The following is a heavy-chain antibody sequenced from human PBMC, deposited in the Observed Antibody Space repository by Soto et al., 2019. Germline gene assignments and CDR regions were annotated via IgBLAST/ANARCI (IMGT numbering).Heavy chain of an antibody. Sequence: SETLSLTCTVSGGSISSYYWSWIRQPPGKGLEWIGYIYYRGSTNYNPSLKSRVTISVDTSKNQFSLKLSSVTAADTAVYYCARESDYYDSSGYYRAFDIWGQGTMVTVSS. V-gene: IGHV4-59*01. CDR1: GGSISSYY. CDR3: ARESDYYDSSGYYRAFDI. D-gene: IGHD3-22*01. CDR2: IYYRGST. J-gene: IGHJ3*02.